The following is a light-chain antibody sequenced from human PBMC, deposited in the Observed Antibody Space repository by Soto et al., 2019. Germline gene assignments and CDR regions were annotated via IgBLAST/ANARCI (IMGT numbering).Light chain of an antibody. CDR3: QQYNSYWT. Sequence: DIQMTQSPSTLSASVGDRVTITCRASQSISSWVAWYQQKPGKAPKILIYDASSLESGVPSRFSGSGSGTEFTLTISSLQPDDFATYYCQQYNSYWTLGQGTKVDIK. CDR1: QSISSW. J-gene: IGKJ1*01. V-gene: IGKV1-5*01. CDR2: DAS.